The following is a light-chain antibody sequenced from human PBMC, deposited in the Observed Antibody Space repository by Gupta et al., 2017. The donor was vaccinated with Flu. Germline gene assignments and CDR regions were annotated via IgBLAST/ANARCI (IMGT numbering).Light chain of an antibody. J-gene: IGKJ4*01. Sequence: PSILSGSVGDRVTITCRASEGMSGSLAWYHQKPGKAPKFLIYAASTLVRGVPSRFSGSGSGTEFTLTINNLQPEDFATYYCQQCDSYPPTFGGGTEVEIK. V-gene: IGKV1-9*01. CDR1: EGMSGS. CDR2: AAS. CDR3: QQCDSYPPT.